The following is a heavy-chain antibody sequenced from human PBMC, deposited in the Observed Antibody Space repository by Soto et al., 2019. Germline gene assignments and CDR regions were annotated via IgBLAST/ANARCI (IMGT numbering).Heavy chain of an antibody. CDR2: IYPSGST. CDR3: ASYQLPYDAFDI. J-gene: IGHJ3*02. Sequence: QLQLQESGSGLVKPSQTLSLTCAVSGGSISSGGYSWSWSRQPPGKGLEWIGYIYPSGSTYYNPSLKSRVTISVDRSKNQFSLKLSSVTAAYTAVYYCASYQLPYDAFDIWGQGTMVTVSS. D-gene: IGHD2-2*01. CDR1: GGSISSGGYS. V-gene: IGHV4-30-2*01.